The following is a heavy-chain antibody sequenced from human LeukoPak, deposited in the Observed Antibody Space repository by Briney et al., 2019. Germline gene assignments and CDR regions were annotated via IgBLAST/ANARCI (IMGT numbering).Heavy chain of an antibody. Sequence: SETLSLTCGFYGESFSDYYWGWIRQPPGKGLEWIGEINHTGSTNYNPSLKSRVTISVDTSKNQFSLKLSSVTAADTAVYYCARSPHYYYINWGQGTLVTVSS. CDR3: ARSPHYYYIN. CDR1: GESFSDYY. CDR2: INHTGST. D-gene: IGHD3-22*01. J-gene: IGHJ4*02. V-gene: IGHV4-34*01.